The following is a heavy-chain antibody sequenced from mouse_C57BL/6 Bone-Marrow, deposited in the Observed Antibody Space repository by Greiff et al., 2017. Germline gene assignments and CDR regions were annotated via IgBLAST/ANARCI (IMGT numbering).Heavy chain of an antibody. CDR2: IWSDGST. J-gene: IGHJ2*01. Sequence: VKLVEPGPGLVAPSQSLSITCTVSGFSLTSYGVHWVRQPPGKGLEWLVVIWSDGSTTYNYAPKSRRSISQDNSKSQVFLKMNRRQTDDTAMYYCARHAFDYWGQGTTLTVSS. CDR1: GFSLTSYG. CDR3: ARHAFDY. V-gene: IGHV2-6-1*01.